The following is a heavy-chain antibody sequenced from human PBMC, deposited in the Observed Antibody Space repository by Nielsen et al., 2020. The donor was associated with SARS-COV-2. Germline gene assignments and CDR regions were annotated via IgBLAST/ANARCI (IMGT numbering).Heavy chain of an antibody. CDR2: IYYSGST. J-gene: IGHJ4*02. CDR1: GASLTNYY. D-gene: IGHD2-8*01. CDR3: ARNAPQFFGFDY. V-gene: IGHV4-59*08. Sequence: SETLSLTCTVSGASLTNYYWNWIRQPPGKGLEWIGYIYYSGSTNYNPSLKSRVTISVDTSKNQISLRLTSVTAADTAVYYCARNAPQFFGFDYWGQGALVTVSA.